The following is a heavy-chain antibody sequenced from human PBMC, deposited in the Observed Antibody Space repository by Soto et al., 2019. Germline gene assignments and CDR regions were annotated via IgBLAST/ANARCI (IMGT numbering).Heavy chain of an antibody. CDR1: GFTFSSYA. CDR2: ISNDGSNK. J-gene: IGHJ5*02. CDR3: ARDGVTTLFWFDP. D-gene: IGHD4-4*01. V-gene: IGHV3-30-3*01. Sequence: GGSLRLSCAASGFTFSSYAMHWVRQAPGKGLEWVAVISNDGSNKYYADSVKGRFTISRDNSKNTLYLQMKSLRAEDTAVYYCARDGVTTLFWFDPWGQGTLVTVSS.